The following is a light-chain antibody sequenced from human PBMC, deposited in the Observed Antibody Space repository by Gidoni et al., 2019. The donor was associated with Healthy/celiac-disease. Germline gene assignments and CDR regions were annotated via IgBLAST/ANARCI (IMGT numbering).Light chain of an antibody. CDR3: QQYNSYSPA. J-gene: IGKJ2*01. Sequence: DIQMTQSPSTLSASVGDRVTITFRASQSSSSWLAWYQQKPGKAPKLLIYKASSLESGVPSRFSGSGSGTEFTLTISSLQPDDFATYYCQQYNSYSPAFXQXTKLEIK. V-gene: IGKV1-5*03. CDR1: QSSSSW. CDR2: KAS.